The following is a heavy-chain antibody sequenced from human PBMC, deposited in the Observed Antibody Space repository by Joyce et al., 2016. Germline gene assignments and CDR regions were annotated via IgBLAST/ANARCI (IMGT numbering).Heavy chain of an antibody. CDR3: ARGGISYYYAMDV. J-gene: IGHJ6*02. CDR2: ISGTIYDI. D-gene: IGHD3-16*01. V-gene: IGHV3-21*01. Sequence: QLVESGGGVVKPGGSLRLSCEASGSTFSSSSMRWFRQAPGKGREGVAAISGTIYDIFHAETVRGRFTVSRDNAKKTLYLQMNSLRAEDSAVFYCARGGISYYYAMDVWGQGTTVTVSS. CDR1: GSTFSSSS.